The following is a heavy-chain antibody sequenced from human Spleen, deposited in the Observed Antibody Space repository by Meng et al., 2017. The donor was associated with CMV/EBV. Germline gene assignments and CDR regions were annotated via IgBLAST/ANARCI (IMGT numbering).Heavy chain of an antibody. J-gene: IGHJ4*02. D-gene: IGHD7-27*01. CDR2: TYYRSKWYT. V-gene: IGHV6-1*01. CDR1: GASVSSRRAT. Sequence: SGASVSSRRATWNWIRQSPSRGLEWLGRTYYRSKWYTDYAVSVKSRITINPDTSRNQFSLQLNSVAPEDTAVYYCVRDLTGAYYFDYWGQGTLVTVSS. CDR3: VRDLTGAYYFDY.